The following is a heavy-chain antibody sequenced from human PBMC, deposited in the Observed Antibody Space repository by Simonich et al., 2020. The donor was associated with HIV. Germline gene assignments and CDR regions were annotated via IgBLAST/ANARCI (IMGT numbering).Heavy chain of an antibody. CDR3: ARSYIGFNINAAFDI. Sequence: QVQLVQSGAEVTKPGASVKVSCKASGYTFTGNYMHWGRQAPGQGLEWMGRINPNIGDTNYAQKFQVRVTMTRDTSINTGYMELSRLRTDDTAIYYCARSYIGFNINAAFDIWGQGTLVTVSS. CDR2: INPNIGDT. V-gene: IGHV1-2*06. D-gene: IGHD5-12*01. J-gene: IGHJ3*02. CDR1: GYTFTGNY.